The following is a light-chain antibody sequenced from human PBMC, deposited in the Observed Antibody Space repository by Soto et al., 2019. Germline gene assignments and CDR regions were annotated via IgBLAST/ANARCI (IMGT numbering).Light chain of an antibody. CDR2: GNI. Sequence: QSVLTQPPSVSGAPGQRVTISCTGSSSHIGAGYDVHWYQQLPGTAPKLLIYGNINRPSGVPDRFSGSKSGTSASLAITGLQAEDEADYYCQSYDSSLSADYVFGTGTKLTVL. CDR1: SSHIGAGYD. V-gene: IGLV1-40*01. J-gene: IGLJ1*01. CDR3: QSYDSSLSADYV.